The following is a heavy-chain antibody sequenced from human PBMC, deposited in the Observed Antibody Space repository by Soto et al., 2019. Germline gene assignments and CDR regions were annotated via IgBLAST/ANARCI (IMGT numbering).Heavy chain of an antibody. D-gene: IGHD5-18*01. J-gene: IGHJ4*02. CDR3: ARVVQLWPFDY. CDR2: IYHSGST. CDR1: GYSISSGYY. V-gene: IGHV4-38-2*01. Sequence: PSETLSLTCAVSGYSISSGYYWGWIRQPPGKGLEWIGGIYHSGSTYYNPSLKSRVTISVDTSKNQFSLKLSSVTAADTAVYYCARVVQLWPFDYWGQGTLVTVSS.